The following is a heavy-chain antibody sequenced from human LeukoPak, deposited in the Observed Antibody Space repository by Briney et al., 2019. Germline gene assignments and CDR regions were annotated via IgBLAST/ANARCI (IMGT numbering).Heavy chain of an antibody. CDR1: TFTFSDYS. CDR3: ATSYGSGSYYDHYYYGMDV. D-gene: IGHD3-10*01. J-gene: IGHJ6*02. CDR2: ISSSSTNI. Sequence: PGGSLRLSCAASTFTFSDYSMNWVRQAPGKGLEWDSAISSSSTNIYYADSVRGRFTISRDNAKKSLYLQMNSLRAEDTAVYYCATSYGSGSYYDHYYYGMDVWGQGTTVTVSS. V-gene: IGHV3-21*01.